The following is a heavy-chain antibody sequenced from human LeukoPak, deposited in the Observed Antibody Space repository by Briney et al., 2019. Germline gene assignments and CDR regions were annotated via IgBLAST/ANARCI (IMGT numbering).Heavy chain of an antibody. J-gene: IGHJ4*02. CDR3: ATEWVVIGYFDY. CDR1: GGSFSGYY. D-gene: IGHD2-21*01. V-gene: IGHV4-34*01. Sequence: KPSETLSLTCAVYGGSFSGYYWNWIRQPPEKGLEWIGEINHSGSTNYNPSLKSRVTISVDTSKYPFSLTLSSVTTADRDVYYCATEWVVIGYFDYWGQGTLVTVSS. CDR2: INHSGST.